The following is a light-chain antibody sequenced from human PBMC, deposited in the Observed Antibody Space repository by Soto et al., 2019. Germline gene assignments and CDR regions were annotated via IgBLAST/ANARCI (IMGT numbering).Light chain of an antibody. CDR1: QSLLHITGETF. Sequence: DVVMTQTPLSLSVTPGQAASLSSNSSQSLLHITGETFLFWYLQKPGQSPQLLIYEVSTRVSGVPDRFSGSGSGTDFTLEISRVETDDVGIYYCMQSTQLPPTFGQGTRLEIK. V-gene: IGKV2D-29*02. CDR3: MQSTQLPPT. CDR2: EVS. J-gene: IGKJ5*01.